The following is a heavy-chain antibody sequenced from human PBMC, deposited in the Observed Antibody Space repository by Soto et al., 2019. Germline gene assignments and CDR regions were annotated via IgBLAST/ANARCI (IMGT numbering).Heavy chain of an antibody. D-gene: IGHD1-7*01. Sequence: PGGSLRLSCAASGFTFSSYAMSWVRQAPGKGVEWVSTISGSGVSTYYADSVKGRFTISRDSSKNTLYLQMNSLRAEDTAVYYCARVALELRPGYYYGMDVWGQGT. CDR1: GFTFSSYA. J-gene: IGHJ6*02. CDR3: ARVALELRPGYYYGMDV. V-gene: IGHV3-23*01. CDR2: ISGSGVST.